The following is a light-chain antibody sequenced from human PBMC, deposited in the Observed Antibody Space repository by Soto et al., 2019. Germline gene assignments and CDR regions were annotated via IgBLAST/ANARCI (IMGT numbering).Light chain of an antibody. Sequence: QSALTQPASVSGSPGQSITISCTGTSSDVGAYNYVSWYQQRPGKAPKLMIYGVTNRPSGVSNRFSGSKSGNTASLTISGLQAEDEADYYYSSYTSSTTLSVVFGGGTKLTVL. CDR3: SSYTSSTTLSVV. CDR1: SSDVGAYNY. CDR2: GVT. J-gene: IGLJ2*01. V-gene: IGLV2-14*01.